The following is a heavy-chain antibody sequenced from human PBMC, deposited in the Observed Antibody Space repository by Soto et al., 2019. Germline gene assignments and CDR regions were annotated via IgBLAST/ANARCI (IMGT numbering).Heavy chain of an antibody. D-gene: IGHD2-21*02. V-gene: IGHV3-48*02. J-gene: IGHJ5*02. CDR1: GFTFSSYS. CDR2: ISSSSSTI. Sequence: GGSLRLSCAASGFTFSSYSMNWVRQAPGKGLEWVSYISSSSSTIYYADSVKGRFTISRDNAKNSLYLQMNSLRDEDTAVYYCARDLWVYCGGDCALLFVPWGQGTLVTVSS. CDR3: ARDLWVYCGGDCALLFVP.